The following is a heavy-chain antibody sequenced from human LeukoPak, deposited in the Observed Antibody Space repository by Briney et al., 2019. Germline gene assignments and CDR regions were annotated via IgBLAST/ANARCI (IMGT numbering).Heavy chain of an antibody. CDR3: ARSGLLDY. V-gene: IGHV5-51*01. CDR2: IYPGDSDT. Sequence: GESLKISCKGSGYRFNAYWIAWVRQMPGKGLEWMGIIYPGDSDTRYSPSFQGQVTISADKSISTAYLQWNSLKASDTAMYYCARSGLLDYWGQGTLVTVS. CDR1: GYRFNAYW. J-gene: IGHJ4*02. D-gene: IGHD3/OR15-3a*01.